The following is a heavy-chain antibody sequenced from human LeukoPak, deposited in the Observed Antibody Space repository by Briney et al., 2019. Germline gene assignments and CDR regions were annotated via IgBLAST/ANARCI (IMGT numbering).Heavy chain of an antibody. D-gene: IGHD4-11*01. J-gene: IGHJ4*02. Sequence: PGGSLRLSCAASGFTFSSYAMSWVRQAPGKGLEWVSAISGSGGSTYYADSVKGRFTISRDNSKNTLYLRMNSLRAEDTAVYYCAKGVPFYSNYGLVDYWGQGTLVTVSS. V-gene: IGHV3-23*01. CDR1: GFTFSSYA. CDR2: ISGSGGST. CDR3: AKGVPFYSNYGLVDY.